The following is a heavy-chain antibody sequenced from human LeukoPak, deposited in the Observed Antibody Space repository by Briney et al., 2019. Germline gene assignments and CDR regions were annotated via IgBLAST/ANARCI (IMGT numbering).Heavy chain of an antibody. D-gene: IGHD2-8*01. J-gene: IGHJ4*02. CDR1: GFTFSSYA. Sequence: GGSLRLSCAASGFTFSSYAMHWVRQAPGKGLEWVAVISYDGSNKYYADSVKGRFTISRDNSKNTLYLQMNSLRAEDTAVYYCAKVAKDIVLMVYAIQVGSFDYWGQGTLVTVSS. V-gene: IGHV3-30*04. CDR2: ISYDGSNK. CDR3: AKVAKDIVLMVYAIQVGSFDY.